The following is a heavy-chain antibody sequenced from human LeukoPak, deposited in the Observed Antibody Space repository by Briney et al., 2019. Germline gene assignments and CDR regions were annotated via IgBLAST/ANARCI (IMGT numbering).Heavy chain of an antibody. CDR3: ARGRAMTTYHYYGMDV. D-gene: IGHD4-11*01. CDR2: INHSGST. V-gene: IGHV4-34*01. CDR1: GGSFSGYY. Sequence: SETLSLTCAVYGGSFSGYYWSWIRQPPGKGLEWIGEINHSGSTNYNPSLKSRVTISVDTSKNQFSLKLSSVTAADTAVYYCARGRAMTTYHYYGMDVWGQGTTVTVSS. J-gene: IGHJ6*02.